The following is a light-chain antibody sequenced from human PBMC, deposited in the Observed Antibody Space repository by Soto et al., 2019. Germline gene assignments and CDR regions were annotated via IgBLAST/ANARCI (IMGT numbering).Light chain of an antibody. CDR1: QSLTNSF. CDR2: DTS. Sequence: EIVLTQSPGTLSLSPGERATLSCRASQSLTNSFIAWYQQKPGQAPRLLIYDTSSRATGIPDRFSGCGSGTDFTLTSIRLEPEDFAFFFCQQYGTSEIIFGQGTRLEIK. CDR3: QQYGTSEII. J-gene: IGKJ5*01. V-gene: IGKV3-20*01.